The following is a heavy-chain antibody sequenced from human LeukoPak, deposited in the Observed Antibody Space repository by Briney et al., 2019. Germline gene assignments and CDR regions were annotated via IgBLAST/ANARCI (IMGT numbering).Heavy chain of an antibody. Sequence: SETLSLTCTVSGGSISSSSYYWCWIRQPPGKELEWIGSIYYSGSTYYNPSLKGRVTISVDTSKNQFSLKLSSVTAADTAVYYCARSTGSLWFGELLSAPDYWGQRTLVTVSS. CDR3: ARSTGSLWFGELLSAPDY. CDR2: IYYSGST. D-gene: IGHD3-10*01. J-gene: IGHJ4*02. V-gene: IGHV4-39*01. CDR1: GGSISSSSYY.